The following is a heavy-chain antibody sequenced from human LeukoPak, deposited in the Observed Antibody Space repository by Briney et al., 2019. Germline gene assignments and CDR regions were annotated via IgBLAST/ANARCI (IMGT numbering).Heavy chain of an antibody. CDR1: GFTFTNAW. D-gene: IGHD2-15*01. V-gene: IGHV3-15*04. J-gene: IGHJ4*02. CDR2: IESNTDGGTT. CDR3: TTFSVVVGD. Sequence: GGSLRLSCAASGFTFTNAWMSWVRQAPGKGLEWVGRIESNTDGGTTDYAAPVKGRFTISRDDSKNTLHLQMNSLKTEDTAVYYCTTFSVVVGDWGQGTLVTVSS.